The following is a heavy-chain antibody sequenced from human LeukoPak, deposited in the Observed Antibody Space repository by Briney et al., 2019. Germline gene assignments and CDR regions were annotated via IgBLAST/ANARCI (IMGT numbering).Heavy chain of an antibody. CDR2: ISSSGSTI. J-gene: IGHJ4*02. CDR3: TKEAGAAGATWNIDS. V-gene: IGHV3-48*03. D-gene: IGHD1/OR15-1a*01. Sequence: PGGSLRLSCAASGFTFSSYEMNWVRQAPGKGLEWVSYISSSGSTIYYADSVKGRFTISRDNSKNTLYLQMSSLRAEDTAVYYCTKEAGAAGATWNIDSWGQGTLVTVSS. CDR1: GFTFSSYE.